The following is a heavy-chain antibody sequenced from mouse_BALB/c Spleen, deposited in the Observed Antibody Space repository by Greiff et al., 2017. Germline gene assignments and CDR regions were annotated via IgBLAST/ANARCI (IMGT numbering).Heavy chain of an antibody. Sequence: VQLQQSGAELVKPGASVKLSCKASGYTFTSYYMYWVKQRPGQGLEWIGGINPSNGGTNFNEKFKSKATLTVDKSSSTAYMQLSSLTSEDSAVYYCTGGGYDAFDYWGQGTTLTVSS. CDR3: TGGGYDAFDY. D-gene: IGHD2-2*01. V-gene: IGHV1S81*02. CDR1: GYTFTSYY. CDR2: INPSNGGT. J-gene: IGHJ2*01.